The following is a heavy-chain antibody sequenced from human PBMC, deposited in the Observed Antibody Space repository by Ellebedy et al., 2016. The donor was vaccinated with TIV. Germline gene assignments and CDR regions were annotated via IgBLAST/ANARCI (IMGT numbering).Heavy chain of an antibody. CDR2: ISSSSSYI. D-gene: IGHD6-19*01. CDR3: ARDVAVAAEGDY. J-gene: IGHJ4*02. CDR1: GFTFSSYS. V-gene: IGHV3-21*01. Sequence: GGSLRLSCAASGFTFSSYSMNWVRQAPGKGLEWVSSISSSSSYIYYADSVKGRFTISRDNAKNSLYLQMNSLRAEDTAVYYCARDVAVAAEGDYWGQGTLVTVSS.